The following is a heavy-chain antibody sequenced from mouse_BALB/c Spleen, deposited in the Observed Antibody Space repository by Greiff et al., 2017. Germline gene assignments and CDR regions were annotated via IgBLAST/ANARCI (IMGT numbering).Heavy chain of an antibody. CDR3: ARQTNSLLQTYYAMDY. V-gene: IGHV1-67*01. D-gene: IGHD1-2*01. CDR2: ISTYYGNT. Sequence: QVQLQQSGPELVRPGVSVKISCKGSSYTFTDYAMHWVKQSHAKSLEWIGVISTYYGNTNYNQKFKGKATMTVDKSSSTAYMELARLTSEDSAVYYCARQTNSLLQTYYAMDYWGQGTSVTVSS. CDR1: SYTFTDYA. J-gene: IGHJ4*01.